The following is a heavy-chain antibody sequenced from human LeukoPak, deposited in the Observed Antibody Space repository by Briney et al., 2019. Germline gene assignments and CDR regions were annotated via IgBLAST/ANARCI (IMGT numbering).Heavy chain of an antibody. CDR2: TRNKANSYTT. D-gene: IGHD5-18*01. CDR1: GFTFSDHY. Sequence: GGSLRLSCAASGFTFSDHYMDWVRQAPGKGLEWVCRTRNKANSYTTEYAASVKGRFTISRDDSKNSLYLQMNSLKTEDTAVYYCARDFLVDTAVDYWGQGTLVTVSS. V-gene: IGHV3-72*01. J-gene: IGHJ4*02. CDR3: ARDFLVDTAVDY.